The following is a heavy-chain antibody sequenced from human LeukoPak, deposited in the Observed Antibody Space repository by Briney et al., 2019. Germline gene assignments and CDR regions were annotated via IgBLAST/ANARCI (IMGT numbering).Heavy chain of an antibody. V-gene: IGHV4-59*01. CDR3: ARYSATGNYFDY. D-gene: IGHD1-1*01. J-gene: IGHJ4*02. Sequence: SETLSLTCTVSGGSISSYYWSWLRQPAGKGLEWIGYIYYSGSTNYNPSLKSRVTISVDTSKNQFSLKLSSVTAADTAVYYCARYSATGNYFDYWGQGTLVTVSS. CDR2: IYYSGST. CDR1: GGSISSYY.